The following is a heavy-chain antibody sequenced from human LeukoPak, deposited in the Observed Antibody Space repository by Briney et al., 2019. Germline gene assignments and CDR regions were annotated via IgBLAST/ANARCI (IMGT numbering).Heavy chain of an antibody. CDR2: IRSKAYGGTT. D-gene: IGHD2-15*01. CDR3: TRCRYCSGGSRPNWFDP. V-gene: IGHV3-49*04. Sequence: GGSLGLSCTASGFTFGEYPMSWVRQAPGKGLEWVGFIRSKAYGGTTEYAASVKGRFTISRDDSKSIAYLQMNSLTTEDTAVYYCTRCRYCSGGSRPNWFDPWGQGTLVTVSS. CDR1: GFTFGEYP. J-gene: IGHJ5*02.